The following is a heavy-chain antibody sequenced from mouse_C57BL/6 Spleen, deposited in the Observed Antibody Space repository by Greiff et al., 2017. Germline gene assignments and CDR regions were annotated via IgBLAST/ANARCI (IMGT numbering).Heavy chain of an antibody. CDR2: INPRSGYT. CDR3: ATFYDGSSPDY. J-gene: IGHJ2*01. V-gene: IGHV1-7*01. Sequence: VQLQQSGAELAKPGASVKLSCKASGYTFTSYWMNWVKQRPGQGLEWIGYINPRSGYTKYNEKFKGKATLTADKSSSTAYMQLSSLTSEDSAVDYCATFYDGSSPDYWGQGTTLTVSS. CDR1: GYTFTSYW. D-gene: IGHD1-1*01.